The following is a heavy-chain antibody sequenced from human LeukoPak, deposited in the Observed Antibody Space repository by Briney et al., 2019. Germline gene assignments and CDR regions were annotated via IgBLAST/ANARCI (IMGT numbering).Heavy chain of an antibody. V-gene: IGHV4-39*07. Sequence: SETLSLTCTVSGGSISGSSCHWGWIRQPPGKGLEWIGSIYYSGTTYYKPSLKSRVTVSVDTSKNQFSLNLSSVTAADTAVYYCARSAYSSAWYDFGYWGHGTLVTVSS. CDR1: GGSISGSSCH. J-gene: IGHJ4*01. CDR3: ARSAYSSAWYDFGY. CDR2: IYYSGTT. D-gene: IGHD6-19*01.